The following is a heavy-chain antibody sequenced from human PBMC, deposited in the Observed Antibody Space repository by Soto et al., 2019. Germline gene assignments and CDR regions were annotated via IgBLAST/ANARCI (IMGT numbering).Heavy chain of an antibody. Sequence: GESLKISCKGSGYSITSYWIGWVRQMPGKGLEWMGIIHPGDSDTRYSPSFQGQVTISADKSISTAYLQWSSLRASDTAMYYCARQRASCSGGSCFSAENGMDVWGQGTTVTVSS. J-gene: IGHJ6*02. CDR2: IHPGDSDT. D-gene: IGHD2-15*01. CDR1: GYSITSYW. V-gene: IGHV5-51*01. CDR3: ARQRASCSGGSCFSAENGMDV.